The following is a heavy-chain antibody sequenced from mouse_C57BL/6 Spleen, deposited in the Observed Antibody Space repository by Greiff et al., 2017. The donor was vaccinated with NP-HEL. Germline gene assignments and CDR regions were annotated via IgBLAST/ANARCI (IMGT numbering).Heavy chain of an antibody. CDR3: AREDYGGYFDV. V-gene: IGHV2-6*01. Sequence: VMLVESGPGLVAPSQSLSITCTVSGFSLTSYGVDWVRQSPGKGLEWLGVIWGVGSTNYNSALKSRLSISKDNSKSQVFLKMNSLQTDDTAMYYCAREDYGGYFDVWGTGTTVTVSS. CDR1: GFSLTSYG. J-gene: IGHJ1*03. CDR2: IWGVGST. D-gene: IGHD2-4*01.